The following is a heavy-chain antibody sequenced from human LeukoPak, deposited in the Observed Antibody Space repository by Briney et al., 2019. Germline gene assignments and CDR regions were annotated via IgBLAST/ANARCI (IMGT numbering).Heavy chain of an antibody. Sequence: SETLSLTCTVSGGSISSYYWSWIRQPPGKGLEWIGYIYTSGSTNYNPSLKSRVTISVDTSKNQFSLKLSSVTAADTAVYYCARHFSQGYYCYMDVWGKGTTVTVSS. V-gene: IGHV4-4*09. CDR1: GGSISSYY. J-gene: IGHJ6*03. D-gene: IGHD3-3*02. CDR3: ARHFSQGYYCYMDV. CDR2: IYTSGST.